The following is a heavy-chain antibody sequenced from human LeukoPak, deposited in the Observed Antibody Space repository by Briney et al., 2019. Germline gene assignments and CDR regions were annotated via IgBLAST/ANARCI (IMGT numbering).Heavy chain of an antibody. V-gene: IGHV3-9*01. J-gene: IGHJ6*02. D-gene: IGHD3-3*01. CDR2: ISWNSGSI. CDR1: GFTFSNNA. Sequence: PGGSLRLSCAASGFTFSNNALSWFRQAPGKGLEWVSGISWNSGSIGYADSVKGRFTISRDNAKNSLYLQMNSLRAEDTALYYCVKGTTATIFGVVAGMDVWGQGTTVTVSS. CDR3: VKGTTATIFGVVAGMDV.